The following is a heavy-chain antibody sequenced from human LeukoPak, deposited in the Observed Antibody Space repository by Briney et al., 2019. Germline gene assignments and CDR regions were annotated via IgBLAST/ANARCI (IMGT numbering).Heavy chain of an antibody. Sequence: SVTVSCKASGDTFSSYAISWVPQAPGQGLEWMGRIIPIFGTANYAQKFQGRVTITTDESTSTAYMELSSLRSEDTAVYYCARSARDYYYYYMDVWGKGTTVTVSS. CDR3: ARSARDYYYYYMDV. J-gene: IGHJ6*03. CDR1: GDTFSSYA. CDR2: IIPIFGTA. V-gene: IGHV1-69*05.